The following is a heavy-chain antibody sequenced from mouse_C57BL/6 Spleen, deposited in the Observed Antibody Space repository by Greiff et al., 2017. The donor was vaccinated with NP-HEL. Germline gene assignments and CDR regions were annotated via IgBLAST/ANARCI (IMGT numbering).Heavy chain of an antibody. D-gene: IGHD1-1*01. CDR3: ARGSYGSRYAMDY. CDR2: ISSGSSTI. V-gene: IGHV5-17*01. Sequence: EVQLQESGGGLVKPGGSLKLSCAASGFTFSDSGMHWVRQAPEKGLEWVAYISSGSSTIYYADTVKGRFTISRDNAKNTLFLQMTSLRSEDTAMYYCARGSYGSRYAMDYWGQGTSVTVSS. CDR1: GFTFSDSG. J-gene: IGHJ4*01.